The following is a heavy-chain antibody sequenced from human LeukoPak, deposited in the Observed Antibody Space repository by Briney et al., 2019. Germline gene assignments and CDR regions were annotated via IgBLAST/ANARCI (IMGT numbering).Heavy chain of an antibody. CDR2: IYYSGST. CDR1: GGSIRSTSYY. J-gene: IGHJ6*03. D-gene: IGHD3-3*01. CDR3: GRLFYDFWSGHYYYYMDV. Sequence: SETLSLTCTASGGSIRSTSYYWGWIRQPPGKGLEWIGRIYYSGSTYYNPSLKSRVTISVDTSKNQFSLKLSSVTAADTAVYYCGRLFYDFWSGHYYYYMDVWGKGTTVTVSS. V-gene: IGHV4-39*01.